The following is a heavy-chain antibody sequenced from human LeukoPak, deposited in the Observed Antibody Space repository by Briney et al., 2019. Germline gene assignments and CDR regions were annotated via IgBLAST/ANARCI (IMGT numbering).Heavy chain of an antibody. V-gene: IGHV3-23*01. CDR2: ISGSGGST. CDR1: GFTFGNAW. Sequence: GGSLRLSCAASGFTFGNAWMSWVRQAPGKGLEWVSAISGSGGSTYYADSVKGRFTISRDNSKNTLYLQMNSLRAEDTAVYYCAKAPDIVATGGRDYWGQGTLVTVSS. CDR3: AKAPDIVATGGRDY. J-gene: IGHJ4*02. D-gene: IGHD5-12*01.